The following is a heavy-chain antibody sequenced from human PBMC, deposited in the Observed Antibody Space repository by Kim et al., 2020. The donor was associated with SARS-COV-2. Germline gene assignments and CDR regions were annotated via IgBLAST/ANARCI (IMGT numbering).Heavy chain of an antibody. CDR2: GGTN. V-gene: IGHV3-23*01. Sequence: GGTNHYPDSVKCRFTVSRDNSKHTLYLQMSGLRAEDTAIYYCANPRQPDYWGQGTLVTVSS. D-gene: IGHD6-13*01. CDR3: ANPRQPDY. J-gene: IGHJ4*02.